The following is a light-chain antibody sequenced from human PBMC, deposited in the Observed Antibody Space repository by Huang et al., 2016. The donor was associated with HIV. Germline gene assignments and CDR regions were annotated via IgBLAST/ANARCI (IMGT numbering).Light chain of an antibody. J-gene: IGKJ4*01. CDR2: GTS. Sequence: EIVMTQSPATLSVSPGERATLSCRASQSVSTNLAWYQQKDGQAPRLLMYGTSNRATGVPARFSGSGSGTEFTLTISSLQSEDFAVYYCQQYNNWPPLTFGGGTRVEIK. V-gene: IGKV3-15*01. CDR3: QQYNNWPPLT. CDR1: QSVSTN.